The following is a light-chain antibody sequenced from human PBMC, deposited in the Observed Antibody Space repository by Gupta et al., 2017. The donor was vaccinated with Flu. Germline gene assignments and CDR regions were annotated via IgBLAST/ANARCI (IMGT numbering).Light chain of an antibody. CDR2: ENN. Sequence: KMTITCTGSTSNISMYYVSWYQHHPDTAPNLLICENNRRPSAIPARFSGSKSGTSATLTIIGLQTGEEADYYCETCDSSTIGLIFGGGTKPTVV. CDR3: ETCDSSTIGLI. J-gene: IGLJ2*01. CDR1: TSNISMYY. V-gene: IGLV1-51*02.